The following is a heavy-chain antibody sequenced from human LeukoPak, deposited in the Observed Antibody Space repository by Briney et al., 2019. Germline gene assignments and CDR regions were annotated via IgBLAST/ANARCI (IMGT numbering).Heavy chain of an antibody. Sequence: PSETLSLTCTVSGDSIVTSGYYWRWIRQPPGKGLEWIGSTYYSGSTYYNPSLKSRVTMSVDTSKNQFSLKLSSVTAADTAVYYCARELLWFGELLDWFDPWGQGTLVTVSS. CDR1: GDSIVTSGYY. V-gene: IGHV4-39*02. CDR3: ARELLWFGELLDWFDP. CDR2: TYYSGST. D-gene: IGHD3-10*01. J-gene: IGHJ5*02.